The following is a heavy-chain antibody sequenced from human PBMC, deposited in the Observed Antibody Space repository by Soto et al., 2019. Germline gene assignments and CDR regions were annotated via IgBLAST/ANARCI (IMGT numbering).Heavy chain of an antibody. CDR1: GGSISSSSYY. J-gene: IGHJ5*02. CDR3: ARHISWLYNWFDP. CDR2: IYYSGST. Sequence: SETMSLTCTVSGGSISSSSYYWGWIRQPPGKGLEWIGSIYYSGSTYYNPSLKSRVTISVDTSKNQFSLKLSSVTAADTAVYYCARHISWLYNWFDPWGQGTLVTVSS. V-gene: IGHV4-39*01. D-gene: IGHD3-9*01.